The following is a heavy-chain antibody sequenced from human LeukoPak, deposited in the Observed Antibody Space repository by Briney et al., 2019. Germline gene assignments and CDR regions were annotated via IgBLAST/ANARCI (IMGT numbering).Heavy chain of an antibody. CDR1: GFTFSSYW. J-gene: IGHJ4*02. CDR2: IYSSGNT. D-gene: IGHD6-13*01. Sequence: PGGSLRLSCAASGFTFSSYWMSWVRQAPGKGLEWVSVIYSSGNTYYADSVKDRFTISRDNSKNTMYLQMNSLRTEDTAVYYCARRRSSSWGIDYWGQGTLVTVSS. V-gene: IGHV3-66*02. CDR3: ARRRSSSWGIDY.